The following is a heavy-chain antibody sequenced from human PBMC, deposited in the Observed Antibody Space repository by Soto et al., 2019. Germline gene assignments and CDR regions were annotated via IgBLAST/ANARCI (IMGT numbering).Heavy chain of an antibody. D-gene: IGHD6-13*01. CDR3: VRKIAAAELTYYYYGMDV. V-gene: IGHV1-69*01. CDR2: IIPIFGTA. Sequence: QVQLVQSGAEVKKPGSSVKVSCKASGGTFSSYAISWVREAPGQGLEWMGGIIPIFGTANYAQKFQGRGRITADESTSTAYMELSSLRSEDTAVYYCVRKIAAAELTYYYYGMDVWGQGTTVTVSS. J-gene: IGHJ6*02. CDR1: GGTFSSYA.